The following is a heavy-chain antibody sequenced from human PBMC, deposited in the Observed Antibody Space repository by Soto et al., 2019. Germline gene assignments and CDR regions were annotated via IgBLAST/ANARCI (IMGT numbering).Heavy chain of an antibody. CDR3: AKDLIAAAGTGEDYYYGMDV. Sequence: EVQLVESGGGLVQPGRSLRLSCAASGFTFDDYAMHWVRQAPGKGLEWVSGISWNSGSIGYADSVKGRFTISRDNAKNSLYLQMNSLRAEDTALYYCAKDLIAAAGTGEDYYYGMDVWGQGTTVTVSS. D-gene: IGHD6-13*01. CDR2: ISWNSGSI. CDR1: GFTFDDYA. J-gene: IGHJ6*02. V-gene: IGHV3-9*01.